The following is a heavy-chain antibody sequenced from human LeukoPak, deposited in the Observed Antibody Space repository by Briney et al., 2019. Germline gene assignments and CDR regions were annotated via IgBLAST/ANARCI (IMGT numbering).Heavy chain of an antibody. CDR3: RRGLHDLHTGWTDVSDI. D-gene: IGHD3-3*01. Sequence: GGSLRLSCAASGFTFSSYAMSWVRQAPGKGLEWVAVISGSGSNKYYADSVKGRFTISRDNSKNTLYLLMNSLRAEETAVYYCRRGLHDLHTGWTDVSDISGEGTMVTVSS. CDR1: GFTFSSYA. CDR2: ISGSGSNK. J-gene: IGHJ3*02. V-gene: IGHV3-23*01.